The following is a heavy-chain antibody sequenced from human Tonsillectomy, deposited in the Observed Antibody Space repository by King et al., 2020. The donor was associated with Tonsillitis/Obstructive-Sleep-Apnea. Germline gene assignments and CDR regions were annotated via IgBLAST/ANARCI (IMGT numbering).Heavy chain of an antibody. Sequence: HVQLQQWGAGLWKPSETLSLTCGVYGGSFSDYYWSWIRQPPGKGLEWIGEINHSGSTNYNPSLKSRVTISVDTSKNQFSLKLSSVTAADTAVYYCARGRVVRLLKYYYYMHVGAKAPTVTVSS. CDR3: ARGRVVRLLKYYYYMHV. V-gene: IGHV4-34*01. D-gene: IGHD2-8*01. CDR2: INHSGST. CDR1: GGSFSDYY. J-gene: IGHJ6*03.